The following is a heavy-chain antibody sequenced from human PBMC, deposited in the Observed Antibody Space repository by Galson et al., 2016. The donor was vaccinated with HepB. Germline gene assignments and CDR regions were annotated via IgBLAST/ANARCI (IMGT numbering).Heavy chain of an antibody. Sequence: SLRLSCAASGFTFSSYSMNWVRQAPGKGLEWVSYISSSSSYIYYADSVKGRFTISRDNAKNSLYLQMNGLRAEDTAVYYCARDLARRIAVTGTGWDYWGQGTLVTVSS. CDR2: ISSSSSYI. CDR1: GFTFSSYS. CDR3: ARDLARRIAVTGTGWDY. V-gene: IGHV3-21*01. J-gene: IGHJ4*02. D-gene: IGHD6-19*01.